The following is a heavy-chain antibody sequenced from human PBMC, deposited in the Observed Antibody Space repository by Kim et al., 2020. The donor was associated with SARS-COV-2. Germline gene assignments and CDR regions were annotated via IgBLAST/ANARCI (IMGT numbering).Heavy chain of an antibody. D-gene: IGHD3-22*01. V-gene: IGHV3-30*07. CDR3: ARGRKYYDSSGYTFDY. Sequence: SVKGRFTISRDNSKNTLYLQMNSLRAEDTAVYYCARGRKYYDSSGYTFDYWGQGTLVTVSS. J-gene: IGHJ4*02.